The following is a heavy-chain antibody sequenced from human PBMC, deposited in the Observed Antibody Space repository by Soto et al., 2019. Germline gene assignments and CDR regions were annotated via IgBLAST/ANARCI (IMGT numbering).Heavy chain of an antibody. J-gene: IGHJ4*02. CDR3: ARGVGQLGIGFDY. D-gene: IGHD7-27*01. Sequence: QLQLQESGSGLVKPSQTLSLTCAVSGGSISSGGYSWSWIRQPPGKGLEWIGYIFHSGSTYYNPSLKSRVTISVDRSKNQCSLKLSSVTAADTAVYYCARGVGQLGIGFDYWGRGTLVTVSS. CDR2: IFHSGST. CDR1: GGSISSGGYS. V-gene: IGHV4-30-2*01.